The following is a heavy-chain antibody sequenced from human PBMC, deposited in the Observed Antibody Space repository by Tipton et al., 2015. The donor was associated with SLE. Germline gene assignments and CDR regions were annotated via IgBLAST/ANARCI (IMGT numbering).Heavy chain of an antibody. Sequence: TLSLTCTVSGGSINSYFWSWIRQPPGKGLEWIGYIYYSGSTNYNPSLKSRVTISVDTSKNQFSLKLRSVTAADTAVYYCARGREREQWLAPQGFDFWGQGIRVTVSS. V-gene: IGHV4-59*12. CDR3: ARGREREQWLAPQGFDF. CDR1: GGSINSYF. D-gene: IGHD6-19*01. CDR2: IYYSGST. J-gene: IGHJ4*02.